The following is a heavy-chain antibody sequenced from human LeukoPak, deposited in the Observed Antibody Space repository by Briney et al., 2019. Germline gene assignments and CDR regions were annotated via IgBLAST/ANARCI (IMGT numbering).Heavy chain of an antibody. V-gene: IGHV3-21*01. D-gene: IGHD6-19*01. J-gene: IGHJ4*02. CDR3: ARDHLSLGIAVAVDFDY. CDR1: GFTFSSYS. CDR2: ISSSISYI. Sequence: GGSLRLSCAASGFTFSSYSMKWVCLAPGKDLEWVTSISSSISYIYYADSVKGRFTISRDNAKNSLYLQMTSLRAEDTAVYYCARDHLSLGIAVAVDFDYWGQGTLVTVSS.